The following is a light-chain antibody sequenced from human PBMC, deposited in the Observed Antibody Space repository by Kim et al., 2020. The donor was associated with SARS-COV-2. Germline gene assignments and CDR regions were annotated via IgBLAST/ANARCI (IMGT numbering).Light chain of an antibody. J-gene: IGKJ2*03. CDR2: GVT. CDR1: QSVSTN. Sequence: SVSPGESVTLSCRASQSVSTNLAWYHQKPGQSPRLFMYGVTTRAGGIPARFSGSGSGTDFNLTISGLQSEDFAVYYCHQYDDWPRSFGQGTKLEI. CDR3: HQYDDWPRS. V-gene: IGKV3-15*01.